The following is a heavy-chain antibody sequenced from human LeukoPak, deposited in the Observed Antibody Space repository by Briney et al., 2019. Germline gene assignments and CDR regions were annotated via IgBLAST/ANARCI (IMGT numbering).Heavy chain of an antibody. CDR2: INSDGSTT. Sequence: GGSLRLSCAASGFTFSEYWMHWVRQAPGKGLIWVSRINSDGSTTNYADSVKGRFTISRDNAKNTLYLQMNSLRAEDTAVYYCWVPATAGEDDYWGQGTLVTVSS. V-gene: IGHV3-74*01. CDR1: GFTFSEYW. J-gene: IGHJ4*02. CDR3: WVPATAGEDDY. D-gene: IGHD2-2*01.